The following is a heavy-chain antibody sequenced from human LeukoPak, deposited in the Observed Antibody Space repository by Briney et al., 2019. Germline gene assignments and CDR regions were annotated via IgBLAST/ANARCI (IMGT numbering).Heavy chain of an antibody. D-gene: IGHD3-10*01. CDR2: ISSSSSYI. V-gene: IGHV3-21*01. CDR3: ARGFQYYYGSGSY. J-gene: IGHJ4*02. Sequence: GGSLRLSCAASGFTFSSYSMNWVRQAPGKGLEWVSSISSSSSYIYYADSVKGRFTISRDNAKNSLYLQMYSLRAEDTAVYYCARGFQYYYGSGSYWGQGTLVTVSS. CDR1: GFTFSSYS.